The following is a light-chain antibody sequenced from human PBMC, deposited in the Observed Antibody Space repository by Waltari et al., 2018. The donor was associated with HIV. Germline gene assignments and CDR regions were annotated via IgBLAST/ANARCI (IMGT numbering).Light chain of an antibody. CDR1: SVHSSYA. CDR2: LNSDGSH. CDR3: QTWGTGMLV. Sequence: QLVLTQSPSASASLGASVKLTCTLSSVHSSYAIAWHQQQPEKGPRSLMKLNSDGSHGKGDGVPVPLSGSCSLAESCLTISNLQAEDEADYYCQTWGTGMLVFGGGTNLTVL. V-gene: IGLV4-69*01. J-gene: IGLJ3*02.